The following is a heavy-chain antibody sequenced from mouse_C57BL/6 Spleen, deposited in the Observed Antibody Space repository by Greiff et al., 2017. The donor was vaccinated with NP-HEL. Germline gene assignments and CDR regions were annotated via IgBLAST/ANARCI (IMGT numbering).Heavy chain of an antibody. CDR2: INPSNGGT. CDR3: ARYNYGSSYRYYAMDY. J-gene: IGHJ4*01. V-gene: IGHV1-53*01. Sequence: QVQLQQPGTELVKPGASVKLSCKASGYTFTSYWMHWVKQRPGQGLEWIGNINPSNGGTNYNEKFKSKATLTVDKSSSTAYMQLSSLTSEDSAVYYCARYNYGSSYRYYAMDYWGQGTSVTVSS. D-gene: IGHD1-1*01. CDR1: GYTFTSYW.